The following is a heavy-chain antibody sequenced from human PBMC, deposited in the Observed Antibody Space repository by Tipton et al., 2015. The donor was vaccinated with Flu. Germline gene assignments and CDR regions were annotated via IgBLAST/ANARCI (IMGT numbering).Heavy chain of an antibody. CDR1: GGSISSSSYY. V-gene: IGHV4-61*09. CDR3: ARRDYSNYVSDPKNWFDP. J-gene: IGHJ5*02. CDR2: IYTSGST. Sequence: TLSLTCTVSGGSISSSSYYWTWIRQPAGKGLEWIGQIYTSGSTKYNPSLKSRVTMSLDTSKNHFSLKLSSVTAADTAVYYCARRDYSNYVSDPKNWFDPWGQGILVTVSS. D-gene: IGHD4-11*01.